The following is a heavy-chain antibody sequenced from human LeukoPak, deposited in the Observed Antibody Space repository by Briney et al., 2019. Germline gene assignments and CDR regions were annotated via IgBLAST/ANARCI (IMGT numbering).Heavy chain of an antibody. CDR1: RFTFSTYS. CDR2: ISSGSSYI. Sequence: GGSLRLSCAASRFTFSTYSMNWVRQAPGKGLEWVSSISSGSSYIYYADSVKGRFTISRHDAKNSLYLQMNSLRAEDTAVYYCARAGSGYEDGFDYWGQGTLVTVSS. V-gene: IGHV3-21*01. J-gene: IGHJ4*02. CDR3: ARAGSGYEDGFDY. D-gene: IGHD5-12*01.